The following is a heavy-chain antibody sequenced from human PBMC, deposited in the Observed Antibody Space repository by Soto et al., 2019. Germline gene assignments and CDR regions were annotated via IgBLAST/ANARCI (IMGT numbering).Heavy chain of an antibody. CDR1: GYTFTSCG. Sequence: QVQLVQSGGEVKQPGASVKVSCKTSGYTFTSCGISWVRQAPGQGLEWMGWISGYNGDTKYVQKFQGRVTLTTDTSTNTAYMEVRSLRSDDTAVYYCARDWVGDLAYWGQGTLVTVSS. CDR2: ISGYNGDT. J-gene: IGHJ4*02. CDR3: ARDWVGDLAY. V-gene: IGHV1-18*01. D-gene: IGHD4-17*01.